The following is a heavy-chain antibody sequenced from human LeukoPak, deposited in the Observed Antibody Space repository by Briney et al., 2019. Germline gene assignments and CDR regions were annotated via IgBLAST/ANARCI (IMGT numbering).Heavy chain of an antibody. CDR1: GYTFTGYY. CDR2: INPNSGGT. V-gene: IGHV1-2*02. Sequence: ASVKVSCKASGYTFTGYYMHWVRQAPGQGLEWMGRINPNSGGTNYAQKFQGRVTMTRDTSISTAYMELSRLRSDDTAVYYCARDWGQYYYGSGSYYKYYYFDYWGQGTLVTVSS. CDR3: ARDWGQYYYGSGSYYKYYYFDY. J-gene: IGHJ4*02. D-gene: IGHD3-10*01.